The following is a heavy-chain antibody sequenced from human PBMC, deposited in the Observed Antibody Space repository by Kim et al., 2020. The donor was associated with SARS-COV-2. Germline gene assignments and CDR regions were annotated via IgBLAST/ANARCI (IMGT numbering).Heavy chain of an antibody. CDR2: IIDSGERT. V-gene: IGHV3-23*01. D-gene: IGHD3-22*01. CDR3: AKGRHYEGLHYFDY. J-gene: IGHJ4*02. CDR1: GFTFSTYV. Sequence: GGSLRLSCAASGFTFSTYVMNWFRQVPGKGLEWVSTIIDSGERTYYADSVKGRFTISRDNSKSTLFLQMNSMRVDDTAVYYCAKGRHYEGLHYFDYWGQG.